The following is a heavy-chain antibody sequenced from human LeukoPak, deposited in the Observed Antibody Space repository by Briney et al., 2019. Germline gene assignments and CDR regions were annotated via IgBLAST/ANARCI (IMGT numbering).Heavy chain of an antibody. J-gene: IGHJ3*02. CDR3: ARDKFGDYSAAFDI. Sequence: GGSLRLSCAASGFTFSNYGIHWVRQAPGKGLEWVSYISSSSSTIYYADSVKGRFTISRDNAKNSLYLQMNSLRDEDTAVYYCARDKFGDYSAAFDIWGQGTMVTVSS. V-gene: IGHV3-48*02. D-gene: IGHD4-17*01. CDR1: GFTFSNYG. CDR2: ISSSSSTI.